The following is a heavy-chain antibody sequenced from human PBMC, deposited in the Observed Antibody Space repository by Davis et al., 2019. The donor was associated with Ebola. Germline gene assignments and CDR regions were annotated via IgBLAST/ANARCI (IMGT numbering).Heavy chain of an antibody. CDR2: ISSSSSYT. CDR3: ARGSGYSGYDGWFNP. V-gene: IGHV3-11*06. D-gene: IGHD5-12*01. J-gene: IGHJ5*02. CDR1: GFTFSDYY. Sequence: PGGSLRLSCAASGFTFSDYYMSWIRQAPGKGLEWVSYISSSSSYTNYADSVKGRFTISRDNAKNSLYLQMNSLRAEDTAVYYCARGSGYSGYDGWFNPWGQGTLVTVSS.